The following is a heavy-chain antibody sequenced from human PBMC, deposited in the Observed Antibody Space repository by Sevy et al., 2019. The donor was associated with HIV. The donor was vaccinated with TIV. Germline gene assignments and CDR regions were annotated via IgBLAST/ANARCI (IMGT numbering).Heavy chain of an antibody. CDR2: LKSDVYGGTV. CDR3: TRGKPAQSIFDY. D-gene: IGHD2-2*01. V-gene: IGHV3-49*04. Sequence: GGYLRLSCTASGFTFGDYCMSWVRQAPGKGLEWVAFLKSDVYGGTVDHAASVRGRFVISRDDSKTIAYLQMNDPKSEDTGVYYCTRGKPAQSIFDYWGQGALVTVSS. CDR1: GFTFGDYC. J-gene: IGHJ4*02.